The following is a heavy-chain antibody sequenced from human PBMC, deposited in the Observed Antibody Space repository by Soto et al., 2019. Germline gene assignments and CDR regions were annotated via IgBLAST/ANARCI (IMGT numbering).Heavy chain of an antibody. J-gene: IGHJ4*02. CDR3: ARGRNIVLESSTGGFDF. D-gene: IGHD2-2*01. CDR1: GGSISSDGYY. Sequence: QVQLQESGPGLVKPSQTLSLTCSVSGGSISSDGYYWSWVRQHPGKGLEWIGYISNSGRTYFHPYLMSRLTISLDTSKNKFSLKLSSVMAADTAVYYCARGRNIVLESSTGGFDFWGQGTLVNVSS. CDR2: ISNSGRT. V-gene: IGHV4-31*02.